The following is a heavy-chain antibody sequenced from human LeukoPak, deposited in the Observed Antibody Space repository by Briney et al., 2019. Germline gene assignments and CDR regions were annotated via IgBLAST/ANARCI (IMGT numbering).Heavy chain of an antibody. D-gene: IGHD3-10*01. CDR3: AKASFGATGFDY. J-gene: IGHJ4*02. V-gene: IGHV3-30*18. CDR2: ISYDGSNK. CDR1: GFTFSSYG. Sequence: GGSLRLSCAASGFTFSSYGMHWVRQAPGKGLEWVAVISYDGSNKYYADSVKGRFTISRDNSKNTLYLQMNSLRAEDTAVYYCAKASFGATGFDYWGQGTLVTVSS.